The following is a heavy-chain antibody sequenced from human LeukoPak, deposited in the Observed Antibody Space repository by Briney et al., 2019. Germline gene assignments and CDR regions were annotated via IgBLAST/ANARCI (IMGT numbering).Heavy chain of an antibody. Sequence: GGSLRLSCAASGFIFSSSAMSWVRQAPGEGLEWVSAISGSGGSTYYADSVKGRFTISRDNSNNTMYLQMNSLGAEDTAVYFCAKGISSGWYRVAYDLWGQGTMVTVSS. CDR1: GFIFSSSA. D-gene: IGHD6-19*01. V-gene: IGHV3-23*01. CDR3: AKGISSGWYRVAYDL. J-gene: IGHJ3*01. CDR2: ISGSGGST.